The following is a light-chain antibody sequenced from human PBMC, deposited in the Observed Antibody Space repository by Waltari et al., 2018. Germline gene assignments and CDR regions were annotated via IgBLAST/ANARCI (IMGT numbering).Light chain of an antibody. Sequence: DFQMTQSPSSLSASVGDRVTITCRASQYISTYLNWYQQKPGTGPKLLIYAASTLQSGVPSRFSGSGSGTDFTFTSSSLKLEDLATYYCQQSYDTPRTFGQGKKVEVK. CDR3: QQSYDTPRT. CDR2: AAS. V-gene: IGKV1-39*01. J-gene: IGKJ1*01. CDR1: QYISTY.